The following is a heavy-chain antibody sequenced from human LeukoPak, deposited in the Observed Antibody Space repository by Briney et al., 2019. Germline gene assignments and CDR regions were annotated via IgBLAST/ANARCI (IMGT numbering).Heavy chain of an antibody. CDR2: IKQDGSEK. CDR3: ASKDRSGWYGEGIFDY. CDR1: GFTFSSYW. D-gene: IGHD6-19*01. J-gene: IGHJ4*02. V-gene: IGHV3-7*03. Sequence: GGSLRLSCAASGFTFSSYWMSWVRQAPGKGLEWVANIKQDGSEKYYVDSVKGRFTISRDNAKNSLYLQMNSLRAEDTAVYYCASKDRSGWYGEGIFDYWGQGTLVTVSS.